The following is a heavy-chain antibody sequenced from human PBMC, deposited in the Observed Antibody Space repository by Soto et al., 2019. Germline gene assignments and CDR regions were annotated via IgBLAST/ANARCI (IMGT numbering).Heavy chain of an antibody. V-gene: IGHV5-51*01. CDR1: GYSFTIYC. Sequence: PGESLKSSCKGSGYSFTIYCIGWVLQMPWKGLEWMGIIYPGDSDTRYSPSFQGQVTISADKSISTAYLQWSSLKASDTAMYYCARLGCSSTSCYTGGFDPWGQGTLVTVSS. CDR2: IYPGDSDT. CDR3: ARLGCSSTSCYTGGFDP. D-gene: IGHD2-2*02. J-gene: IGHJ5*02.